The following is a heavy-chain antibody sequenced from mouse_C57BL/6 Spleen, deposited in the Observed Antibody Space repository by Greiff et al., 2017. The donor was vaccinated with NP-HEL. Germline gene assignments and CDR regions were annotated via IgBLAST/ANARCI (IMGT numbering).Heavy chain of an antibody. D-gene: IGHD1-1*01. CDR3: VRRGYYGSSYVNYAMDY. V-gene: IGHV10-1*01. J-gene: IGHJ4*01. Sequence: EVQLVESGGGLVQPKGSLKLSCAASGFSFNTYAMNWVRQAPGKGLEWVARIRSKSNNYATYSADSVKDRFTISRDDSESMLYLQMNNLKTEDTAMYYCVRRGYYGSSYVNYAMDYWGQGTSVTVSS. CDR1: GFSFNTYA. CDR2: IRSKSNNYAT.